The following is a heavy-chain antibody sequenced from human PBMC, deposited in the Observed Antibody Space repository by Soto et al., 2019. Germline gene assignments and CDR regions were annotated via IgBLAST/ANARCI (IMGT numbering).Heavy chain of an antibody. J-gene: IGHJ4*02. CDR3: VKQSGYDQEYFDY. V-gene: IGHV1-8*01. CDR2: MNPNSGNT. CDR1: GYTFTSYD. D-gene: IGHD5-12*01. Sequence: ASVKVSCKASGYTFTSYDINWVRQATGQGLEWMGWMNPNSGNTGYAQKFQGRVTMTRNTSISTAYMELSSLRSEDTAVYYCVKQSGYDQEYFDYWGQGTLVTVS.